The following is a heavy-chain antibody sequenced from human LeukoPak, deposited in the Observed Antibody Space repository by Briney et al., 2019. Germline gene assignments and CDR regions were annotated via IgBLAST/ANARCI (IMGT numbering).Heavy chain of an antibody. V-gene: IGHV4-39*01. D-gene: IGHD5-12*01. Sequence: PSETLSLTCTVSGGSISSSSYSWGWIRQPPGKGLEWIGSIYYSGSTYYNPSLKSRVTISVDTSKNQFSLKLSSVTAADTAVYYCARSKWLRSPFDYWGQGTLVTVSS. CDR2: IYYSGST. CDR3: ARSKWLRSPFDY. CDR1: GGSISSSSYS. J-gene: IGHJ4*02.